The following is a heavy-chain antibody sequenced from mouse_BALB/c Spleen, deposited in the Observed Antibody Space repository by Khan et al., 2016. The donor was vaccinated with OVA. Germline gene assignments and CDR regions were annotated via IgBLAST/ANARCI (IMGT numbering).Heavy chain of an antibody. CDR3: ARGNYYGYYFDY. Sequence: EVKLEESGPGLVKPSQSLSLTCTVTGYSITSGYAWNWIRQFPGNKLEWMGYISYSGGTSYNPSFKSRISITRDTSKNQFFLQLNSVTTEDTATYYCARGNYYGYYFDYWGQGTTLTVSS. D-gene: IGHD1-1*01. J-gene: IGHJ2*01. CDR1: GYSITSGYA. V-gene: IGHV3-2*02. CDR2: ISYSGGT.